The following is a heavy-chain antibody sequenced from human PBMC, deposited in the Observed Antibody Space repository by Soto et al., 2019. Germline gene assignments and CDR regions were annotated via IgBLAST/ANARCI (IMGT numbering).Heavy chain of an antibody. CDR2: ISDSGGIT. D-gene: IGHD6-6*01. Sequence: PGGSLTLSCAASEFTFSTYAMTWLRQAPGRGLQWVATISDSGGITYYADSVKGRFTISRDNSRNTLYLQMDNLRAEDTALYYCANPWVPSITDLPPRFDYLGRGTLVTVSS. CDR3: ANPWVPSITDLPPRFDY. V-gene: IGHV3-23*01. J-gene: IGHJ4*02. CDR1: EFTFSTYA.